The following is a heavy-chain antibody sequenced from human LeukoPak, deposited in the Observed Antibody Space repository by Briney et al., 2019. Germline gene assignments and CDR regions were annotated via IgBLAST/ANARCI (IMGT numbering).Heavy chain of an antibody. CDR1: GDSIGRGSYY. V-gene: IGHV4-61*02. CDR2: IFNTGST. Sequence: SETLSLTCAVSGDSIGRGSYYWGWIRQPAGKAPEWIGRIFNTGSTSYNPSLKSRVTISVDTSKNQFSLNLRSVTAADTAVYYCARGICGYNYGCFDSWGQGTLVTVSS. D-gene: IGHD5-18*01. J-gene: IGHJ4*02. CDR3: ARGICGYNYGCFDS.